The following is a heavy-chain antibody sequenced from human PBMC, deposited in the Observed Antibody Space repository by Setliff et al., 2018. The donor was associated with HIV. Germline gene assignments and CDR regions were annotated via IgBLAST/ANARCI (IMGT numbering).Heavy chain of an antibody. CDR3: ARENYYVTEY. CDR2: ITGTGDAT. J-gene: IGHJ4*02. D-gene: IGHD3-10*02. Sequence: GGSLRLSCAAFGFTFGRYAMSWVRQAPWKGLEWVSLITGTGDATHYAESVKGRFTISRDNSKNTLYLQMNSLTAEDTAVYYCARENYYVTEYWGQGTLATV. CDR1: GFTFGRYA. V-gene: IGHV3-23*01.